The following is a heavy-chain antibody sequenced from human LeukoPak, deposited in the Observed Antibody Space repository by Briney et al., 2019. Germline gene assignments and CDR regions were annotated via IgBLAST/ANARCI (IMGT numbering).Heavy chain of an antibody. CDR3: ATRTYYGGKAIFDS. J-gene: IGHJ4*02. CDR1: GVSISSNNYY. Sequence: SETLSLTCTVSGVSISSNNYYWAWIRQPPGKGLEWIGSIYYSESTYYNPSLKSRVTISVDTSKNQFSLKLSSVTAADTAVYYCATRTYYGGKAIFDSWGQGTLVTVSS. D-gene: IGHD4-23*01. CDR2: IYYSEST. V-gene: IGHV4-39*01.